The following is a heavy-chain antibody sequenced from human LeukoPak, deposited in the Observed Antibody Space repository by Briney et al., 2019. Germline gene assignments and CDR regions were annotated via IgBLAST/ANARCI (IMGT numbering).Heavy chain of an antibody. J-gene: IGHJ4*02. CDR2: IYYSGST. V-gene: IGHV4-59*01. CDR3: ARKRDIVGSFDY. Sequence: PSETLSLTCTVSGGSMSSYYWSWIRQPPGKGLEWIGYIYYSGSTNYNPSLKSRVTISVDTSKNQFTLKLSSVTAADTAVYYCARKRDIVGSFDYWGQGTLVTVSS. D-gene: IGHD2-15*01. CDR1: GGSMSSYY.